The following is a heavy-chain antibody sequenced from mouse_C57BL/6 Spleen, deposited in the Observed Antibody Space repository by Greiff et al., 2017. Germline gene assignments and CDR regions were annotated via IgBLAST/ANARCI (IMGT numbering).Heavy chain of an antibody. CDR1: GYTFTSYW. D-gene: IGHD1-1*01. CDR3: ATRGGFYYGSSHWYFDV. CDR2: IYPGSGST. Sequence: VKLVESGAELVKPGASVKMSCKASGYTFTSYWITWVKQRPGQGLEWIGEIYPGSGSTNYNEKFKSKATLTVDKSSSTAYMQLSSLTSEDSAVYYCATRGGFYYGSSHWYFDVWGTGTTVTVSS. V-gene: IGHV1-55*01. J-gene: IGHJ1*03.